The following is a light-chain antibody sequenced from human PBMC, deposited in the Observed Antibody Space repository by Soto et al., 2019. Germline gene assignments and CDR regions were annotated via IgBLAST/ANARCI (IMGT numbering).Light chain of an antibody. J-gene: IGKJ4*01. V-gene: IGKV3-20*01. CDR3: QQYDSPLT. CDR1: QHVTTTY. CDR2: GSS. Sequence: IVLTQSPATLSLSPGEKATLSCTASQHVTTTYIAWYQQKFGQAPRLLIYGSSTRATGTPDRFTGGGFGTDFTLTISRVEAEDFAVYYCQQYDSPLTFGGGTKV.